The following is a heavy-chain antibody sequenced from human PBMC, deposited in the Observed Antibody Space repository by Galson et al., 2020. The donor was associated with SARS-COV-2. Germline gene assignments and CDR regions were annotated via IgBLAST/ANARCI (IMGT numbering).Heavy chain of an antibody. Sequence: GESLKISCAASGFTFSSYAMSWVRQAPGKGLEWVSAISGSGGSTYYADSVKGRFTISRDNSKNTLYLQMNSLRAEDTAVYYCAKVKRPSGWEKGGLDYWGQGTLVTVSS. V-gene: IGHV3-23*01. D-gene: IGHD6-19*01. J-gene: IGHJ4*02. CDR2: ISGSGGST. CDR3: AKVKRPSGWEKGGLDY. CDR1: GFTFSSYA.